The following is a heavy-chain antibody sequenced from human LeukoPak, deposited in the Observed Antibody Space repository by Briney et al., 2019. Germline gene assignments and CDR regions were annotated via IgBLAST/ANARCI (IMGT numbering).Heavy chain of an antibody. CDR2: INPDGSER. V-gene: IGHV3-7*03. Sequence: GGSLRLSCAASGFSFSSYYMSWVRQAPGKGLEWVALINPDGSERYYVDSVKGRFTISRDNARNSLYLQMDSLRDDNTAMYFCTRDLAAVPGPRMDVWGQGTTVTVSS. D-gene: IGHD6-19*01. CDR3: TRDLAAVPGPRMDV. J-gene: IGHJ6*02. CDR1: GFSFSSYY.